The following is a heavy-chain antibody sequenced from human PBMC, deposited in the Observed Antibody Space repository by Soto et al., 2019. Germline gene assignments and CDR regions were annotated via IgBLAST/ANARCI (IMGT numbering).Heavy chain of an antibody. V-gene: IGHV4-59*12. CDR3: ASDNITGLFDY. CDR2: IYYSGST. J-gene: IGHJ4*02. D-gene: IGHD2-8*02. CDR1: GGSISSYY. Sequence: SETLSLTCTVSGGSISSYYWSWIRQPPGKGLEWIGYIYYSGSTNYNPSLKSRVTISVDTSKNQFSLKLTSVTAAETAVYYCASDNITGLFDYWGKGILVSVS.